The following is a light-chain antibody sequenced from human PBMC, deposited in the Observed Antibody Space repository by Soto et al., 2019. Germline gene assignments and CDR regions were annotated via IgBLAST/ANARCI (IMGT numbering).Light chain of an antibody. CDR2: EVF. CDR1: SSDFGGGYNS. J-gene: IGLJ2*01. V-gene: IGLV2-14*01. Sequence: QSALTQPASVSGSPGQSIAISCAGTSSDFGGGYNSVSWYQQHPGKAPKLIIYEVFNRPSGVSTRFSGSKSVNTASLIISGLQAEDEAHDYCSSYTYSDTRFGGGTKVTVL. CDR3: SSYTYSDTR.